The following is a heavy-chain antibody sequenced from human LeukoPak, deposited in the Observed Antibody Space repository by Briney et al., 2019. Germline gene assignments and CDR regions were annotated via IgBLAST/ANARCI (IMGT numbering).Heavy chain of an antibody. CDR3: AKRGVVIRVILVGFHKEAYYFDS. J-gene: IGHJ4*02. V-gene: IGHV3-23*01. Sequence: GGSLRLSCAVSGITLSNYGMNWVRQAPGKGLEWVAGISDTGGRTNYADSVKGRFTISRDNPKNTLYLQMNSLRAEDTAVYFCAKRGVVIRVILVGFHKEAYYFDSWGQGALVTVSS. CDR1: GITLSNYG. CDR2: ISDTGGRT. D-gene: IGHD3-22*01.